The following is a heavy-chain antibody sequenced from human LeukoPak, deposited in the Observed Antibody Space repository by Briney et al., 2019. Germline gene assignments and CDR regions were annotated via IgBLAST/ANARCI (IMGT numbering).Heavy chain of an antibody. CDR2: ISSSGSTI. CDR3: AELGITMIGGV. Sequence: PGGSLRLSCAASGFTLSSYEMNWVRQAPGKGLEWVSYISSSGSTIYYADSVKGRFTISRDNAKNLLYLQMNSLRAEDTAVYYCAELGITMIGGVWGKGTTVTISS. D-gene: IGHD3-10*02. V-gene: IGHV3-48*03. CDR1: GFTLSSYE. J-gene: IGHJ6*04.